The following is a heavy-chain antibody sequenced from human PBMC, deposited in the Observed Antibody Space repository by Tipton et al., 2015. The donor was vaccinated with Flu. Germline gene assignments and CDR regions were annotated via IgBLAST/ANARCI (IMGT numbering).Heavy chain of an antibody. Sequence: SLRLSCAASGFSVSSNYMIWVRQAPGKGLEWVSVIYSDGTTSYVDSVKGRLTISRDNAKNTLYLQMNSLRAEDTAVYYCARDASVVATPDYWGQGTLVTVSS. CDR3: ARDASVVATPDY. V-gene: IGHV3-53*01. D-gene: IGHD5-12*01. CDR1: GFSVSSNY. J-gene: IGHJ4*02. CDR2: IYSDGTT.